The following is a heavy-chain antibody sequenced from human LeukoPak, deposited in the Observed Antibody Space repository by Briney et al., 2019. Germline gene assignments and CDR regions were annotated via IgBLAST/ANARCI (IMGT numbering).Heavy chain of an antibody. V-gene: IGHV1-46*01. CDR1: GYTFTSYY. D-gene: IGHD3-10*01. J-gene: IGHJ6*03. CDR2: INPSGGST. CDR3: ARAPLGTARGVASYYYYYYMGV. Sequence: GASVKVSCKASGYTFTSYYMHWVRQAPGQGLEWMGIINPSGGSTSYAQKFQGRVTMTRDMSTSTVYMELSSLRSEDTAVYYCARAPLGTARGVASYYYYYYMGVWGKGTTVTVSS.